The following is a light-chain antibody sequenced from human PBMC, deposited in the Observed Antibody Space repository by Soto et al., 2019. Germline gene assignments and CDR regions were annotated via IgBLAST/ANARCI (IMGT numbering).Light chain of an antibody. J-gene: IGKJ1*01. CDR2: AAS. CDR3: QQYGSSPLT. Sequence: EIVLTQSPGTLSLSPGDRATLSCRASQAISSSYLAWYQQKPGQAPRLLIYAASSRATGIPDRFSGSGSGTDFTLTISRLEPEDFAVYYCQQYGSSPLTFGQGTKVDI. V-gene: IGKV3-20*01. CDR1: QAISSSY.